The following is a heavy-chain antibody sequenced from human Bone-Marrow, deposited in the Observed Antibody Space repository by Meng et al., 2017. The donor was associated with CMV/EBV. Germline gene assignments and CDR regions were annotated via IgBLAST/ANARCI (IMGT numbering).Heavy chain of an antibody. D-gene: IGHD2-15*01. V-gene: IGHV1-69*06. J-gene: IGHJ5*02. CDR2: ITLIFGTG. Sequence: KAAGGTFSSCAISWVRRAPGQGLEGWGGITLIFGTGNYAQKSQGRVKFPANKPRTTAYRARSSLRCEDTAVYYCAREVVGGGGWFDPWGQGTLVTVSS. CDR1: GGTFSSCA. CDR3: AREVVGGGGWFDP.